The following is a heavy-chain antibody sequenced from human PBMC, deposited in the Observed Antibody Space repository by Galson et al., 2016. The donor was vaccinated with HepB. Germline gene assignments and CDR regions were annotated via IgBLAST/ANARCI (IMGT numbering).Heavy chain of an antibody. CDR2: LNAGKGDT. CDR1: GYTFRNYA. Sequence: SVKVSCKASGYTFRNYAIHWVRQAPGQSLEWMGWLNAGKGDTKFSQRFQGRLNISRDTAATTVYMDLRSPRSEDTAVYYCARGSSDFDHWGQGTLVTVST. J-gene: IGHJ5*02. D-gene: IGHD3-22*01. V-gene: IGHV1-3*01. CDR3: ARGSSDFDH.